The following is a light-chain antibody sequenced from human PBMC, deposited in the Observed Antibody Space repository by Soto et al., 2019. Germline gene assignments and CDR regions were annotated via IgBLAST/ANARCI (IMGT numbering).Light chain of an antibody. J-gene: IGLJ1*01. CDR1: SSDVGDYNL. CDR2: EDS. V-gene: IGLV2-23*01. CDR3: CSYARTSTYV. Sequence: ALTQPASVSGSPGQSITISCTGTSSDVGDYNLVSWYQQRPGKAPKLMIYEDSKRPSGISNRFSGSKSGNTASLTISGLQAEDEAHYYCCSYARTSTYVFGTGTKVTVL.